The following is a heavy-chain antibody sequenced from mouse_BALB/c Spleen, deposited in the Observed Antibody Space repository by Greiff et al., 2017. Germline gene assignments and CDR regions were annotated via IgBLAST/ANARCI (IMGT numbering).Heavy chain of an antibody. V-gene: IGHV1-9*01. J-gene: IGHJ3*01. Sequence: QVQLQQSGAELMKPGASVKISCKATGYTFSSYWIAWVKQRPGHGLEWIGEILPGSGSTNYNEKFKGKATFTADTSSNTAYMQLSSLTSEDSAVYYCARRDYYGNQFAYWGQGTLVTVSA. D-gene: IGHD2-1*01. CDR3: ARRDYYGNQFAY. CDR2: ILPGSGST. CDR1: GYTFSSYW.